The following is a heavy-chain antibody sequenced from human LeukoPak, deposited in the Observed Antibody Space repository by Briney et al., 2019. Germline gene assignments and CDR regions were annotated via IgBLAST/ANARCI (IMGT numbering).Heavy chain of an antibody. Sequence: PGGSLRLSCAASGFTFSDYYMNWVRQAPGRGLEWLSYISNTGSAMYYADSVKGRFTISRDNAKNSLYLQMNSLTAEDTAIYYWASDSSGFFGPWGQGTLVTVSS. CDR3: ASDSSGFFGP. V-gene: IGHV3-11*01. CDR2: ISNTGSAM. CDR1: GFTFSDYY. J-gene: IGHJ5*02. D-gene: IGHD3-22*01.